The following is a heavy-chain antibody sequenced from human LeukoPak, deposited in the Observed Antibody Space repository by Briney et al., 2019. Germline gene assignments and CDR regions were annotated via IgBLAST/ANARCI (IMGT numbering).Heavy chain of an antibody. J-gene: IGHJ6*03. CDR2: IYHSGSA. Sequence: PSETLSLTCAVSGASISSNNWWNWVRQPPGKGLEWIGEIYHSGSANYNPSLKSRVTISVDKSKNLFSLSLSSVTAADTAVYYCARDSAVAGYMDVWGKGTTVTVSS. D-gene: IGHD6-19*01. CDR3: ARDSAVAGYMDV. V-gene: IGHV4-4*02. CDR1: GASISSNNW.